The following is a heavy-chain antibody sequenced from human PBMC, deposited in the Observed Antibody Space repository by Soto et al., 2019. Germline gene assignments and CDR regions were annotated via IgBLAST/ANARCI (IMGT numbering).Heavy chain of an antibody. CDR2: ISAYNGDT. Sequence: QDQLVQSGGEVKKPGASVKVSCKASGYSFTNYGITWVRQAPGQGFEWMGWISAYNGDTNYAQKLQGRVTMTTDASTSTAYLKLRSLRSDDTAVYYCARDRGVAPPVAGNTHYYYYMDVWGKGTTVTVSS. D-gene: IGHD6-19*01. CDR1: GYSFTNYG. J-gene: IGHJ6*03. V-gene: IGHV1-18*01. CDR3: ARDRGVAPPVAGNTHYYYYMDV.